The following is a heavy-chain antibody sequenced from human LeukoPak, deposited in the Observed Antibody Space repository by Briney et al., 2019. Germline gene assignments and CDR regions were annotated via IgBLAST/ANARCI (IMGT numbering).Heavy chain of an antibody. CDR1: GGSISSSSYY. V-gene: IGHV4-39*01. J-gene: IGHJ4*02. CDR2: IYYSGST. CDR3: ARGNYDSSGLLDY. D-gene: IGHD3-22*01. Sequence: PSETLSLTCTVSGGSISSSSYYWGWIRQPPGKGLEWIGSIYYSGSTYYNPSLKSRVTISVDTSKNQFSLKLSSVTAADTAVYYCARGNYDSSGLLDYWGQGTLVTVSS.